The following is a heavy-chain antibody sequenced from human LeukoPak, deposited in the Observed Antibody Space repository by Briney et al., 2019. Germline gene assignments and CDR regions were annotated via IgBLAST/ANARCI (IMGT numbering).Heavy chain of an antibody. V-gene: IGHV3-30*18. Sequence: GGSLRLSCAASGFTFSSYGMHWVRQAPGKGLEWVAGISYEGSNKYYADSVKGRFTISRDNSKNKLYLQMNSLRAEDTAVYYCAKESSGWYGGAFDIWGQGTMVTVSS. D-gene: IGHD6-19*01. J-gene: IGHJ3*02. CDR3: AKESSGWYGGAFDI. CDR2: ISYEGSNK. CDR1: GFTFSSYG.